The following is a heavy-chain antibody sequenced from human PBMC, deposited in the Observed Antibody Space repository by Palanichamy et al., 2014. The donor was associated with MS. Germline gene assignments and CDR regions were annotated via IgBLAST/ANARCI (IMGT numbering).Heavy chain of an antibody. Sequence: QVQLQETGPGLVKPSETLSLTCTVSGGSMNNYFWSWIRQPPGKGLEWIGYIYHSGNSKYKPSLQNRVTMSIDTSNNQFSLSLSSVTAADTAVYYCARGLQRIAWYDGGLDFDYWGQGTLVAVSS. V-gene: IGHV4-59*01. CDR1: GGSMNNYF. CDR2: IYHSGNS. J-gene: IGHJ4*02. D-gene: IGHD2-21*01. CDR3: ARGLQRIAWYDGGLDFDY.